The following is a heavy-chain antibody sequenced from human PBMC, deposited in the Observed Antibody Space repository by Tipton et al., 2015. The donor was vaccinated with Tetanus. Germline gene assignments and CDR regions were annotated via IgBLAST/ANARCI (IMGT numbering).Heavy chain of an antibody. CDR2: INHRGGT. CDR3: ARGRQRLVPAGFDL. D-gene: IGHD6-13*01. V-gene: IGHV4-34*01. J-gene: IGHJ5*02. CDR1: GASSSGFY. Sequence: TLSLTCAVYGASSSGFYWSWIRQPPGGGLEWIGEINHRGGTSYNPSLRGRATISADTSKNQFFLKLNSVTAADSAVYYCARGRQRLVPAGFDLWGQGTLVTVSS.